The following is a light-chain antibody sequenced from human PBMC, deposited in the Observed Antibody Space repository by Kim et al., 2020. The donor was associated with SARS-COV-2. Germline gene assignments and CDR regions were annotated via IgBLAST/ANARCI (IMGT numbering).Light chain of an antibody. CDR2: DVS. J-gene: IGLJ1*01. Sequence: GQSITIACTGTSGDIVGYNYASCYQKHPGKAPKLMIYDVSKRPSGVSNRFSDSKSGNAASLTISGLQAEDEADYYCSSYTSSSTFVFGTGTKVTVL. CDR3: SSYTSSSTFV. V-gene: IGLV2-14*04. CDR1: SGDIVGYNY.